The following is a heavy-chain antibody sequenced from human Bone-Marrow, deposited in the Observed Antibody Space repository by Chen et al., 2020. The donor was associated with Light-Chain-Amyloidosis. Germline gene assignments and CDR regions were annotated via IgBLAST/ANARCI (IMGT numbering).Heavy chain of an antibody. CDR3: AQDSLLVAVEGYFPY. Sequence: QVQLVESGVGVVQPGKSLRLACGAAGTNIPDYGMHWVRQSPGNGLEWVADISYDGSDTNYAHSVKGRFIISRDKSKNTVYLHMNNLRPEDTAVYFCAQDSLLVAVEGYFPYWGQGTLVTVSS. CDR1: GTNIPDYG. D-gene: IGHD5-12*01. CDR2: ISYDGSDT. J-gene: IGHJ4*02. V-gene: IGHV3-30*18.